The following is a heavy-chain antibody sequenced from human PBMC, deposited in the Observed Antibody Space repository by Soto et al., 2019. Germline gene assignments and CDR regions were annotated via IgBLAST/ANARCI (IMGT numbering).Heavy chain of an antibody. J-gene: IGHJ4*02. Sequence: GGSLRLSCAASGFTFSSYGMHWVRQAPGKGLEWVAVISYDGSNKYYADSVKGRFTISRDNSKNTLYLQMSSLRAEDTAVYYCAKDLSESPYSSSWYLVYWGQGTLVTVSS. CDR3: AKDLSESPYSSSWYLVY. D-gene: IGHD6-13*01. V-gene: IGHV3-30*18. CDR2: ISYDGSNK. CDR1: GFTFSSYG.